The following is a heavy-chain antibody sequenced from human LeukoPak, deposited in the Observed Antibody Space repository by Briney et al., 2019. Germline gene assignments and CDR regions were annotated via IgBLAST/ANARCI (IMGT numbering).Heavy chain of an antibody. CDR1: GYSISSGYY. CDR2: IYHSGST. CDR3: ARVGLGITMIVVAPVDP. J-gene: IGHJ5*02. Sequence: TSETLSLTCTVSGYSISSGYYWGWIRQPPGKGLEWIGSIYHSGSTYYNPSLKSRVTISVDTSKNQFSLKLSSVTAADTAVYYCARVGLGITMIVVAPVDPWGQGTLVTVSS. V-gene: IGHV4-38-2*02. D-gene: IGHD3-22*01.